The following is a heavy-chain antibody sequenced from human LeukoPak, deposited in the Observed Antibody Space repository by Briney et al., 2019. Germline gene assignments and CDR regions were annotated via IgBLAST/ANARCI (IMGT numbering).Heavy chain of an antibody. Sequence: ASVKVSCKASGFTFTSSAVQWVRQARGQRLEWIGWINPNSGGTNYAQKFQGRVTMTRDTSISTAYMELSRLRSDDTAVYYCARVPGDYFDYWGQGTLVTVSS. CDR2: INPNSGGT. D-gene: IGHD3-10*01. J-gene: IGHJ4*02. V-gene: IGHV1-2*02. CDR3: ARVPGDYFDY. CDR1: GFTFTSSA.